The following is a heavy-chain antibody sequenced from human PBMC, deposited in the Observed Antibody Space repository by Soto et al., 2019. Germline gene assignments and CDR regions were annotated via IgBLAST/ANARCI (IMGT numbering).Heavy chain of an antibody. D-gene: IGHD1-20*01. CDR2: IYYSGST. CDR1: GGSISSGGYY. J-gene: IGHJ6*02. Sequence: PSETLSLTCTVSGGSISSGGYYWSWIRQHPGKGLEWIGYIYYSGSTYYNPSLKSRVTISVDTSKNQFSLKLSSVTAADTAVYYCARVPLLTGTGYYYGMDVWGQGTTVTVSS. V-gene: IGHV4-31*03. CDR3: ARVPLLTGTGYYYGMDV.